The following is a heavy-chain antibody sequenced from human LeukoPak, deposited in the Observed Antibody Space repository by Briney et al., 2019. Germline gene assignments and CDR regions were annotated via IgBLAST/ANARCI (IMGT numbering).Heavy chain of an antibody. CDR3: AREAPQTTVPEGLDV. D-gene: IGHD4-17*01. CDR2: IYYSGTT. CDR1: GGSIGSYY. Sequence: SETLSLTCAVSGGSIGSYYWSWLRQPPGRGVEWIGYIYYSGTTNYNPSLKSRVTISVDTSKNQFSLKLTSVTAADTAVYYCAREAPQTTVPEGLDVWGQGTTVTVSS. V-gene: IGHV4-59*01. J-gene: IGHJ6*02.